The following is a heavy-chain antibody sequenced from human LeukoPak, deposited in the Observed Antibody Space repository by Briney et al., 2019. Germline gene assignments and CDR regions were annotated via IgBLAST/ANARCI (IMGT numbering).Heavy chain of an antibody. Sequence: ASVKVSCKASGYTFTSFSITWVRQAPGQGLEWMGWISVYNGNTNYAQKLQGRVTMTTDTSTSTAYMKLRSLRSDDTAVYYCARMGGELLGPWFDYWGQGTLVTVSS. CDR1: GYTFTSFS. CDR2: ISVYNGNT. J-gene: IGHJ4*02. V-gene: IGHV1-18*01. CDR3: ARMGGELLGPWFDY. D-gene: IGHD1-26*01.